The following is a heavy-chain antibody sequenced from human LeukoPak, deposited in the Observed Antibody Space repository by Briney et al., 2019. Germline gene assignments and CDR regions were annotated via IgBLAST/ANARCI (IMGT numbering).Heavy chain of an antibody. J-gene: IGHJ1*01. CDR3: VRDLLGSGSTTAYLHH. V-gene: IGHV3-21*01. D-gene: IGHD1-1*01. Sequence: GGSLRLSCTASGFTFSDYSMNWVRQAPGKGLEWFSAISRRRRHVYYAGSVKGRFTISRDNAWNSLYLQMNRLRDEDMAVYFCVRDLLGSGSTTAYLHHWGQGTLVTVSS. CDR2: ISRRRRHV. CDR1: GFTFSDYS.